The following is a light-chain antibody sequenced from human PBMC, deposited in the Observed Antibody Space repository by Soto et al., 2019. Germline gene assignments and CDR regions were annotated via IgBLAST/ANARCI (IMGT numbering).Light chain of an antibody. V-gene: IGKV3-15*01. CDR1: QSVSSSY. J-gene: IGKJ5*01. CDR2: GAS. Sequence: EIVLTHSTGTLSLSPGERATLSCRPSQSVSSSYLAWYQQNPGQAPRLLIYGASSRAAGIPARFSGSGSGTEFPLTISRLQSEDFAVYYCQQYNNWPITFGQGTRLEIK. CDR3: QQYNNWPIT.